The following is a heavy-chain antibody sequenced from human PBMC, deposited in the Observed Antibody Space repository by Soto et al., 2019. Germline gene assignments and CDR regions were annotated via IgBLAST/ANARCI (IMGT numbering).Heavy chain of an antibody. D-gene: IGHD2-2*01. CDR2: ISGSGGST. CDR1: GFTFSSYA. J-gene: IGHJ4*02. CDR3: AKRAQVVPAAMPYYFDY. V-gene: IGHV3-23*01. Sequence: GGSLRLSCAASGFTFSSYAMSWVRQAPGKGLEWVSAISGSGGSTCYADSVKGRFTISRDNSKNTLYLQMNSLRAEDTAVYYCAKRAQVVPAAMPYYFDYWGQGTLVTVSS.